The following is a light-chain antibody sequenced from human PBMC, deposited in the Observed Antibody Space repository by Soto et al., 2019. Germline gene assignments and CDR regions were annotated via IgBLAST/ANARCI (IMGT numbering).Light chain of an antibody. J-gene: IGKJ3*01. CDR2: SAS. CDR3: QQLHSYPFT. Sequence: DIQLTQSPSFLSASVGDKVTITCRASQGIRSYLAWYQQKRGKAPNLLIYSASTLQSGVPSRFSGSGSGTEFTLTISSLQPEDFATYYCQQLHSYPFTFGPRTKVDIK. V-gene: IGKV1-9*01. CDR1: QGIRSY.